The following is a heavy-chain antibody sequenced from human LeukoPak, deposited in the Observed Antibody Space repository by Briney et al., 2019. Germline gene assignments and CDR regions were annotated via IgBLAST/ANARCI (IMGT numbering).Heavy chain of an antibody. J-gene: IGHJ6*03. D-gene: IGHD4-23*01. CDR3: ARGVGGNLAYYYYYYMDV. V-gene: IGHV4-59*01. CDR1: GGSFSGYY. Sequence: PSETLSLTCAVYGGSFSGYYWSWIRQPPGKGLEWIGYIYYSGSTNYNPSLKSRVTISVDTSKNQFSLKLSSVTAADTAVYYCARGVGGNLAYYYYYYMDVWGKGTTVTVSS. CDR2: IYYSGST.